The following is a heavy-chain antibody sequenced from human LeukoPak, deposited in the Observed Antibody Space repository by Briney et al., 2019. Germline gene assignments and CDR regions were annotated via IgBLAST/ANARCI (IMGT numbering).Heavy chain of an antibody. V-gene: IGHV3-64*01. D-gene: IGHD2-21*01. J-gene: IGHJ4*02. CDR3: ARAGLAPGY. CDR1: GFTFSSYA. Sequence: GGSLGLSCAASGFTFSSYAMHWVRQAPGKGLEYVSAISSNGGSTYYANSVKGRFTISRDNSKNTPYLQMGSLRAEDMAVYYCARAGLAPGYWGQGTLVTVSS. CDR2: ISSNGGST.